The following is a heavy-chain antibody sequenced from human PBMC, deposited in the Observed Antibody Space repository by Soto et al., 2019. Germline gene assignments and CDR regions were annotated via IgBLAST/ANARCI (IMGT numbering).Heavy chain of an antibody. J-gene: IGHJ6*02. CDR3: ARNDFCSGYYAVYYYYGMDV. Sequence: ASVKVSCKASGYTFTSYGISWVRQAPGQGLEWMGWISAYNGNTNYAQKLQGRVTMTTDTSTSTAYMELRSLRSDDTAVYYCARNDFCSGYYAVYYYYGMDVWGQGTTVTVSS. D-gene: IGHD3-3*01. V-gene: IGHV1-18*01. CDR1: GYTFTSYG. CDR2: ISAYNGNT.